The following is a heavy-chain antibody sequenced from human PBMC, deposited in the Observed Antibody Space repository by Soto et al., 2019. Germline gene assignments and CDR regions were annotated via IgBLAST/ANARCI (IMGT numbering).Heavy chain of an antibody. Sequence: EVQLVQSGAEVKKPGDFLNISCKGSGYSISTYWIAWVRQLPGRGLEWMGTIFPGDSDTRYSPSYQGQVTISADKSISTAYLQWGSLKASDIAMYYCAITGYNGPFDYWGQGTLVTVSS. D-gene: IGHD5-12*01. J-gene: IGHJ4*02. V-gene: IGHV5-51*01. CDR3: AITGYNGPFDY. CDR1: GYSISTYW. CDR2: IFPGDSDT.